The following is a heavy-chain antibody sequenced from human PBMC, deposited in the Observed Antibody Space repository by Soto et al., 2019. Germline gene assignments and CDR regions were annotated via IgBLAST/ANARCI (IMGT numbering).Heavy chain of an antibody. CDR3: ARDLSAGGWFDP. J-gene: IGHJ5*02. CDR2: IYYSGST. V-gene: IGHV4-31*03. Sequence: SETLSLTCTVSSGSIISGGYYWIWIRQHPGKGLEWIGYIYYSGSTYYNPSLKSRVTISVDTSKNQFSLKLSSVTAADTAVYYCARDLSAGGWFDPWGQGTLVTVSS. D-gene: IGHD6-25*01. CDR1: SGSIISGGYY.